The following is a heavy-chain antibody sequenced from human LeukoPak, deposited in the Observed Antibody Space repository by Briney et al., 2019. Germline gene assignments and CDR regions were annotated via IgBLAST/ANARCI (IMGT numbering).Heavy chain of an antibody. D-gene: IGHD3-10*01. V-gene: IGHV2-5*01. CDR3: AHTTAWFGECPYAMDV. J-gene: IGHJ6*02. Sequence: EPGPTLVKPTQTLTLTCTFSGFSLSTPGVGVGWIRQPPGKALEWLALIFWNDDKRYSPSLKRRLTITKDTSKNQVVLTMINMDPVDTATYYCAHTTAWFGECPYAMDVWGQGTTVTVSS. CDR1: GFSLSTPGVG. CDR2: IFWNDDK.